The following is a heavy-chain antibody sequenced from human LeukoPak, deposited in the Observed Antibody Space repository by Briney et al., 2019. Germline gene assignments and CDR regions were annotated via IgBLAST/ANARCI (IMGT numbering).Heavy chain of an antibody. CDR1: GGSVSSGSYY. CDR2: IYYSGST. CDR3: ARDLAGPFDY. Sequence: SETLSLTCTVSGGSVSSGSYYWSWIRQPPGKGLEWIGYIYYSGSTNYNPSLKSRVTISVDTSKNQFSLKLSSVTTADTAVYYCARDLAGPFDYWGQGTLVTVSS. J-gene: IGHJ4*02. V-gene: IGHV4-61*01.